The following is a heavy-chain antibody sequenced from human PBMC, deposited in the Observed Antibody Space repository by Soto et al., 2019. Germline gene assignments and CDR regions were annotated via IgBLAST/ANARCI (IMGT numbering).Heavy chain of an antibody. CDR1: GFTFDDYA. D-gene: IGHD1-1*01. CDR2: ISWNSGSM. CDR3: AKGELGRRWYMDV. V-gene: IGHV3-9*01. Sequence: GGSLRLSCAASGFTFDDYAMHWVRQAPGKGLEWVSGISWNSGSMGYADSVKGRFTISRDNAKNSLYLQMNSLRAEDTALYYCAKGELGRRWYMDVWGKGTTVTVSS. J-gene: IGHJ6*03.